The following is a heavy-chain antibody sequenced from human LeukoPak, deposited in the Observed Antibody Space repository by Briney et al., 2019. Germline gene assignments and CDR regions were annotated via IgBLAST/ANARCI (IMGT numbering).Heavy chain of an antibody. D-gene: IGHD3-16*01. V-gene: IGHV4-59*01. CDR3: ARGGDYFDY. J-gene: IGHJ4*02. Sequence: TSETLSLTCTVSGGSISSYYWSWLRQPPGKGLEWIGYIYYSGSTNYNPSLKSRVTISVDTSKNQFSLKLSSVTAADTAVYYCARGGDYFDYWGQGTLVTVSS. CDR1: GGSISSYY. CDR2: IYYSGST.